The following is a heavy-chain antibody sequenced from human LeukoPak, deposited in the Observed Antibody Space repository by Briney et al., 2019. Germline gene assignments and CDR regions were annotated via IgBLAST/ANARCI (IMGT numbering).Heavy chain of an antibody. CDR1: GFTFSSYW. V-gene: IGHV3-7*01. Sequence: PGGSLRLSCAASGFTFSSYWMSWVRQAPGKGLEWVANIKQDGSEKYYVDSVKGRFTISRDNAKNSLYLQMNSLRAEDTAVYYCARGIAARRGYYYYYMDVWGKGTTVTVSS. CDR3: ARGIAARRGYYYYYMDV. D-gene: IGHD6-6*01. CDR2: IKQDGSEK. J-gene: IGHJ6*03.